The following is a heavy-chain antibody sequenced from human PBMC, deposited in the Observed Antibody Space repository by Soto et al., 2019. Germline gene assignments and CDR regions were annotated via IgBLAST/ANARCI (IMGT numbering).Heavy chain of an antibody. Sequence: QVQLVQSGAEVKKPGASVKVSCKASGYTFSSYGITWVRQAPGQGLEWMAWISGYKGNTFYAQNLQGRVTLTTDTSTNTVYLELRSLTSGDTAVYYCASGDRFRSSASVDYWGQVTLVTGSS. D-gene: IGHD2-2*01. CDR3: ASGDRFRSSASVDY. J-gene: IGHJ4*02. V-gene: IGHV1-18*01. CDR2: ISGYKGNT. CDR1: GYTFSSYG.